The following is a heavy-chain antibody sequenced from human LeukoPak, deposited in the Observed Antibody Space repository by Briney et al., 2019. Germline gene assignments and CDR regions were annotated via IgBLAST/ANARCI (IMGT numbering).Heavy chain of an antibody. CDR2: IYYSGST. CDR3: ARDLGGYCTNGVCYSDAFDI. D-gene: IGHD2-8*01. Sequence: SETLSLTCTVSGGSISSYYWSWIRQPPGKGLEWIGYIYYSGSTNYNPSLKSRVTISVDTSKNQFSLKLSSVTAADTAVYYCARDLGGYCTNGVCYSDAFDIWGQGTMVTVSS. J-gene: IGHJ3*02. CDR1: GGSISSYY. V-gene: IGHV4-59*01.